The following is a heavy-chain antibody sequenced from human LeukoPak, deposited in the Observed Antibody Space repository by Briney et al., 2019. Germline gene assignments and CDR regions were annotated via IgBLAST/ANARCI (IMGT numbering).Heavy chain of an antibody. J-gene: IGHJ6*02. V-gene: IGHV4-59*01. CDR3: ARTGSGRDYYGMDV. CDR2: IYYSGST. Sequence: PSKTLSLTCSVSGGSISGVYWSWIRQAPGKGLEWIGYIYYSGSTDYNPSLESRVTISIDTSKNHFSLNLTAITAADTAIYYCARTGSGRDYYGMDVWGQGTSVTVSS. CDR1: GGSISGVY. D-gene: IGHD5-12*01.